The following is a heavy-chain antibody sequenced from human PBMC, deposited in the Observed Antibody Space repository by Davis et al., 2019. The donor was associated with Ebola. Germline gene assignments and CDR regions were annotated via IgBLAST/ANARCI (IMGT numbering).Heavy chain of an antibody. CDR1: GFTFSSYS. CDR2: ISSSSSTI. J-gene: IGHJ6*02. CDR3: ARAFGSSWYRGVYYYYGMDV. V-gene: IGHV3-48*02. D-gene: IGHD6-13*01. Sequence: PGGSLRLSCAASGFTFSSYSMNWVRQAPGKGLEWVSYISSSSSTIYYADSVKGRFTISRDNAKNSLYLQMNSLRDEDTAVYYCARAFGSSWYRGVYYYYGMDVWGQGTTVTVSS.